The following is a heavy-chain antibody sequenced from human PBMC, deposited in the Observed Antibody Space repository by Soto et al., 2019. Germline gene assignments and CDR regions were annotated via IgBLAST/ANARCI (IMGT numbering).Heavy chain of an antibody. Sequence: QVQLVESGGGVVQPGRSLRLSCAASGFTFSSYAMHWVRQAPGKGLEWVAVISYDGSNKYYADSVKGRFTISRDNSKNTLYLQMNSLRAEDTAVYYCARDWNRYSGYDPPDYWGQGTLVTVSS. CDR3: ARDWNRYSGYDPPDY. CDR2: ISYDGSNK. J-gene: IGHJ4*02. D-gene: IGHD5-12*01. CDR1: GFTFSSYA. V-gene: IGHV3-30-3*01.